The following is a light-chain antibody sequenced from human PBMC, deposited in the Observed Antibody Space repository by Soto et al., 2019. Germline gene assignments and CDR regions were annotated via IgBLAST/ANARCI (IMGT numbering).Light chain of an antibody. CDR1: QGISSY. J-gene: IGKJ3*01. V-gene: IGKV1-39*01. Sequence: DIQMTQSPSSLSASVGDRVTITCRASQGISSYLNWYQQKPGKAPKLLIYAASSLQSGVPSRFSGSGSGTDFTLTISSLQPEDFATYYCQQRFTFGPGTKVDIK. CDR2: AAS. CDR3: QQRFT.